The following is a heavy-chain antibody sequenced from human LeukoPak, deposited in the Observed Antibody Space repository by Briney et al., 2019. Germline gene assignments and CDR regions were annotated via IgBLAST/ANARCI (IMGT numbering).Heavy chain of an antibody. V-gene: IGHV4-61*02. CDR3: TREGYSSPDY. D-gene: IGHD5-18*01. CDR1: GGSISSGSYY. J-gene: IGHJ4*02. Sequence: SETLSLTCTVSGGSISSGSYYWSWIRQPAGKGLEWIGRIFTSGSTNYNPSLKSRVTISMGTSKNQFSLKLSAVTAADTAVYYCTREGYSSPDYWGQGTLVTVSS. CDR2: IFTSGST.